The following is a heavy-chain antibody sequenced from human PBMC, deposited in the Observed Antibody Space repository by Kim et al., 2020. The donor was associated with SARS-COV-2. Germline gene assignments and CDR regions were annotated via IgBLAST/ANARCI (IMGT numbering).Heavy chain of an antibody. D-gene: IGHD1-26*01. CDR2: MSASGRT. CDR3: ATSEVGNTRVFDY. CDR1: GGSINDYS. J-gene: IGHJ4*02. Sequence: SETLSLTCTVSGGSINDYSWSWIRQPAGKGLEWIGRMSASGRTDYSPSLKSRITMSVDRSKNQFSLRLSSVTAADTAVFYCATSEVGNTRVFDYWGQGTLVTVSS. V-gene: IGHV4-4*07.